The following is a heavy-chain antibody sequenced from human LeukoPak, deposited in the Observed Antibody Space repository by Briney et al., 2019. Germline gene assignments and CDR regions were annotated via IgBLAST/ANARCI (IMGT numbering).Heavy chain of an antibody. CDR1: GFTFSSYA. V-gene: IGHV3-23*01. J-gene: IGHJ3*02. CDR2: ISGSGGST. CDR3: ARSPSSADQSSGFFGAPPVYAFDI. D-gene: IGHD3-22*01. Sequence: PGGSLRLSCAASGFTFSSYAMSWVRQAPGKGLEWVSAISGSGGSTYYADSVKGRFTISRDNSKSTVYLQMNSLRAEDTAVYYCARSPSSADQSSGFFGAPPVYAFDIWGQGTMVTVSS.